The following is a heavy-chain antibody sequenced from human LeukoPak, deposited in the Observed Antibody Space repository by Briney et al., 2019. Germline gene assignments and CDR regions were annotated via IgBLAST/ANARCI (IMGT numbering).Heavy chain of an antibody. CDR1: GGSISSGDYY. CDR3: ARENTAITFAAFDI. J-gene: IGHJ3*02. D-gene: IGHD5-18*01. Sequence: SETLSLTCTVSGGSISSGDYYWSWIRQPPGKGLEWIGYIYYSGSTNYNPSLKSRVTMSVDTSKNQLSLKLSSVTAADTAVYYCARENTAITFAAFDIWGQGTMVTVSS. V-gene: IGHV4-61*08. CDR2: IYYSGST.